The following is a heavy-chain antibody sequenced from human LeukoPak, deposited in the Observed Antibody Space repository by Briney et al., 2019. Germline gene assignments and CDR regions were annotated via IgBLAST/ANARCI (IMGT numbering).Heavy chain of an antibody. J-gene: IGHJ6*02. Sequence: SETLSLTCTVSGGSISSYYWSWIRQPPGKGLEWIGYIYYSGSTNYNPSLKSRVTISVDTSKNRFSLKLSSVTAADTAVYYCARRYYYGSGMEGMDVWGQGTTVTVSS. CDR3: ARRYYYGSGMEGMDV. CDR1: GGSISSYY. CDR2: IYYSGST. V-gene: IGHV4-59*08. D-gene: IGHD3-10*01.